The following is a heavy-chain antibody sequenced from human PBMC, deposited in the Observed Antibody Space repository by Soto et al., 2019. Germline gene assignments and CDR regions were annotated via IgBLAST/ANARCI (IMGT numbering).Heavy chain of an antibody. CDR3: AMTWRGVRLYSEVDY. CDR1: GFTFSNYA. V-gene: IGHV3-23*01. Sequence: EVQLLESGGGLVQPGGSLRLSCAASGFTFSNYAMSWVRQAPGKGLEWVSGISGGGDRTFYADSVKGRFTISRDNSKNTLYLKMNSLRPDDTAVYYCAMTWRGVRLYSEVDYWGHGTLVTVSS. J-gene: IGHJ4*01. CDR2: ISGGGDRT. D-gene: IGHD3-3*01.